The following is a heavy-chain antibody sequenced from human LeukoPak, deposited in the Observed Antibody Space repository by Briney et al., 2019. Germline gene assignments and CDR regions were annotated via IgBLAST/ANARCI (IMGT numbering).Heavy chain of an antibody. V-gene: IGHV3-23*01. D-gene: IGHD3-10*01. Sequence: SGGSLRLSCAASGFTFSSSVVSWVRQAPGKGLEWVSSITGSGDNTYYADSVKGRFTISRDNSKNTLYLQMNSLRAEDTAVYYCAKWVAVITSYFDYRGQGTLVTVSS. J-gene: IGHJ4*02. CDR2: ITGSGDNT. CDR1: GFTFSSSV. CDR3: AKWVAVITSYFDY.